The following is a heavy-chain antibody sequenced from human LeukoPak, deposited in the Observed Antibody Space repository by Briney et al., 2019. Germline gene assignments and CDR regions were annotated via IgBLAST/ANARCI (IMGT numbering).Heavy chain of an antibody. CDR3: ARRWVYDKRAFDA. CDR2: INHSGST. V-gene: IGHV4-34*01. CDR1: GGSFSGYY. Sequence: PSETLSLTCAVYGGSFSGYYWRWIRQPPGKGLEWIGEINHSGSTNYNPSLKSRVTISLDTSKNQFSLNLSSVTAADTAVYYCARRWVYDKRAFDAWGQGTMVTVSS. D-gene: IGHD3-16*01. J-gene: IGHJ3*01.